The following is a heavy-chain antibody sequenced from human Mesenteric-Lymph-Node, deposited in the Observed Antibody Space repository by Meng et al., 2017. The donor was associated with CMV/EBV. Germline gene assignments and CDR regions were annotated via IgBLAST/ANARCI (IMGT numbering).Heavy chain of an antibody. V-gene: IGHV3-30-3*01. D-gene: IGHD5-18*01. CDR1: GFTFSSFA. CDR2: ISYDGSNK. CDR3: ARDRIQLWILDY. J-gene: IGHJ4*02. Sequence: GGSLRLSCAASGFTFSSFAMHWVRQAPGKGLEWVAFISYDGSNKYFAHSVKGRFTISRDDSKNTLYLQMNSLRAEDTAVYYCARDRIQLWILDYWGQGTPVTVSS.